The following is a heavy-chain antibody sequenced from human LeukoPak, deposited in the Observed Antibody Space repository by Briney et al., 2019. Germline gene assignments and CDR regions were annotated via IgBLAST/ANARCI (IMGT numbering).Heavy chain of an antibody. V-gene: IGHV4-59*11. CDR1: GDSIGSHY. D-gene: IGHD3-22*01. Sequence: ETLSLTCTVSGDSIGSHYWSWIRQPPGKGLEWIGYIFYVGSTNYNPSLKSRVTISVDTSKNQFSLKLNSVTAADTAVYYCARDYYDSRGEAFDIWGQGTMVTVSS. J-gene: IGHJ3*02. CDR3: ARDYYDSRGEAFDI. CDR2: IFYVGST.